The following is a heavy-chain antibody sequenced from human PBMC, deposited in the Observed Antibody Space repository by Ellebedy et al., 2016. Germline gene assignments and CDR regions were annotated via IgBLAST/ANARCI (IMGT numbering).Heavy chain of an antibody. CDR2: IYSGENT. V-gene: IGHV3-66*01. CDR3: AGEAGLTGTQHIPDH. Sequence: GGSLRLSCAASGFTVSSNYMSWVRQAPGEGLEWISVIYSGENTYYADSVKGRFIISRDNSKNTLYLQMNSLRTEDTAVYYCAGEAGLTGTQHIPDHWGQGTLVTVSS. CDR1: GFTVSSNY. D-gene: IGHD3-9*01. J-gene: IGHJ5*02.